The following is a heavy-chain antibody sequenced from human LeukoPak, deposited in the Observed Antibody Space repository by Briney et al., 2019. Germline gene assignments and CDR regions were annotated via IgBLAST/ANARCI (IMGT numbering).Heavy chain of an antibody. J-gene: IGHJ4*02. V-gene: IGHV3-7*01. CDR1: GLSLGNYC. Sequence: GGSLRLSCVVSGLSLGNYCMNWVRQAPGKGLEWVANIRKDGGDIHYVDAVKGRFTISRDNGKNSVYLQMHRLRAEDTAVYYCARAAFGDFSYWGQGILVTVSS. CDR3: ARAAFGDFSY. D-gene: IGHD3-10*01. CDR2: IRKDGGDI.